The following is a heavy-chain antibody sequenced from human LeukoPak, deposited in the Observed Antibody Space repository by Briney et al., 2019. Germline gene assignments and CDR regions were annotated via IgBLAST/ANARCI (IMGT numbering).Heavy chain of an antibody. CDR3: ARYRGWSTFDY. J-gene: IGHJ4*02. D-gene: IGHD6-19*01. V-gene: IGHV4-61*01. CDR2: IYYSGST. Sequence: SETLSLTCTVSGGSVSSGSYYWSWIRQPPGKGLEWIGYIYYSGSTNYNPSLKSRVTISVDTSKNQFSLKLSSVTAADTAVYYCARYRGWSTFDYWGQGTLVTASS. CDR1: GGSVSSGSYY.